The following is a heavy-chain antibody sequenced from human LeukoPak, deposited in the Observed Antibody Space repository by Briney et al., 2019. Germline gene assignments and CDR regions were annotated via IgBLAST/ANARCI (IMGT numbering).Heavy chain of an antibody. CDR1: GYTLTELS. V-gene: IGHV1-24*01. CDR3: ATVYYYGSGSYYNPLDY. CDR2: FDPEDGET. D-gene: IGHD3-10*01. Sequence: ASVKVSCKVSGYTLTELSMHWVRQAPGKGLEWMGGFDPEDGETIYAQKFQGRVTMTEDTSTDTAYMELSSLRSEDTAVYYCATVYYYGSGSYYNPLDYWAREPWSPSPQ. J-gene: IGHJ4*02.